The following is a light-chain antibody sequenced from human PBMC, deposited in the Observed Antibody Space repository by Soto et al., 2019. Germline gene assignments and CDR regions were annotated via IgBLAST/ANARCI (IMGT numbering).Light chain of an antibody. CDR1: QSVSSSY. V-gene: IGKV3-20*01. CDR3: QQYGSSPECT. CDR2: GAS. Sequence: EIVLTQSPGTLSLSPGERATLSCRASQSVSSSYLAWYQQKPGQAPRLLIYGASSRATGIPDRFSGSGSGTDFTLTISRLEPEDFAVYYCQQYGSSPECTFGPGTQVDIK. J-gene: IGKJ3*01.